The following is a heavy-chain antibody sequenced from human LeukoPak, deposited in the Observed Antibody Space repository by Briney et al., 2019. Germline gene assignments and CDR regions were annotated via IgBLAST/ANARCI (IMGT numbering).Heavy chain of an antibody. J-gene: IGHJ4*02. CDR3: ARDPQRGGGGFDY. Sequence: SETLSLTCAVYGGPFSGHYWSWIRQPPGEGLEWIGEINHSGSTNYNPSLKSRVTISLDTSRNQFSLKLSSVTAADTAVYYCARDPQRGGGGFDYWGQGTLVTVSS. V-gene: IGHV4-34*01. CDR2: INHSGST. CDR1: GGPFSGHY. D-gene: IGHD3-10*01.